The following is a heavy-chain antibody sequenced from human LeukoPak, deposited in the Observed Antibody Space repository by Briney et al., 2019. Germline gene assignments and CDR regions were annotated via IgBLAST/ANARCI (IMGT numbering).Heavy chain of an antibody. D-gene: IGHD1-26*01. CDR2: VHYSGST. CDR3: ARLSGGSLIY. CDR1: GGSISTYS. Sequence: KPSETLSLTCTVSGGSISTYSWTWIRQPPGKGLEWVGYVHYSGSTDYNSSLKSRVAISVDTSNNQFSLRLKYVTAADTAVYYCARLSGGSLIYWGQGTLVTVSS. V-gene: IGHV4-59*08. J-gene: IGHJ4*02.